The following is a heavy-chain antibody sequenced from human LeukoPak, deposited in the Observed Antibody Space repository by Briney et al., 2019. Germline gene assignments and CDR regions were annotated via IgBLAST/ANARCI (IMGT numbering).Heavy chain of an antibody. J-gene: IGHJ4*02. CDR3: ARGQAAAGLLPFDY. CDR1: GYTFTGYY. V-gene: IGHV1-2*02. CDR2: INPNSGGT. Sequence: ASVKVSCKASGYTFTGYYMHWVRQAPGQGLEWIGWINPNSGGTNYAQKFQGRVTMTRDTSISTAYMELSRLRSDDTAVYYCARGQAAAGLLPFDYWGQGTLVTVSS. D-gene: IGHD6-13*01.